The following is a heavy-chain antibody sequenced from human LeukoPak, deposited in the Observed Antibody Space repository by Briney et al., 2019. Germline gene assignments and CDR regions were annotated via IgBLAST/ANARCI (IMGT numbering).Heavy chain of an antibody. CDR1: GFTLNEHA. CDR2: INHSGST. J-gene: IGHJ4*02. D-gene: IGHD2-8*01. CDR3: ARGRIVLMVYANADRGYFDY. V-gene: IGHV4-34*01. Sequence: GSLRLSCAVSGFTLNEHAVSWVRQPPGKGLEWIGEINHSGSTNYNPSLKSRVTISVDTSKNQFSLKLSSVTAADTAVYYCARGRIVLMVYANADRGYFDYWGQGTLVTVSS.